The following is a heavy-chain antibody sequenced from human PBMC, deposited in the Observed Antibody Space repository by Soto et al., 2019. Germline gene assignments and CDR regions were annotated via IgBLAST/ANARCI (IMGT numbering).Heavy chain of an antibody. Sequence: GGSLRLSCAASGFTFSSYAMSWVRQAPGKGLEWVSAISGSGGSTYYADSVKGRFTISRDNSKNTLYLQMNSLRAEDTAVYYCAKDLRDYGDYPNWFDPWGQGTQVTVSA. CDR1: GFTFSSYA. J-gene: IGHJ5*02. CDR3: AKDLRDYGDYPNWFDP. V-gene: IGHV3-23*01. D-gene: IGHD4-17*01. CDR2: ISGSGGST.